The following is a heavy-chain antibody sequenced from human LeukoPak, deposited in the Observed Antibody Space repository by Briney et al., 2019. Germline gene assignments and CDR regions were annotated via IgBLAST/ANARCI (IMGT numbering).Heavy chain of an antibody. CDR3: ARASSLSQRAFDI. V-gene: IGHV3-20*04. CDR2: INWNGGST. D-gene: IGHD1-26*01. Sequence: GGSLRLSCAASGFTFDDYGMSWVRQAPGKGLEWVSDINWNGGSTGYADSVRGRFTISRDNAKESLYLQMNSLRAEDTALYYCARASSLSQRAFDIWGQGTMVTVSS. J-gene: IGHJ3*02. CDR1: GFTFDDYG.